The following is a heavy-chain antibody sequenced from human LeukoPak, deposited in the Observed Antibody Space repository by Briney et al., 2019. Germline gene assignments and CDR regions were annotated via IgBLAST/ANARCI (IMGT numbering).Heavy chain of an antibody. V-gene: IGHV4-59*01. D-gene: IGHD3-10*01. CDR3: ARVRSYYGSGSYLDY. CDR2: IYYSGST. Sequence: SETLSLTCTVSGGPISSYYWSWLRQPPGKGLEWIGYIYYSGSTNYNPSLKSRVTISVDTSKNQFSLKLSSVTAADTAVYYCARVRSYYGSGSYLDYWGQGTLVTVAS. CDR1: GGPISSYY. J-gene: IGHJ4*02.